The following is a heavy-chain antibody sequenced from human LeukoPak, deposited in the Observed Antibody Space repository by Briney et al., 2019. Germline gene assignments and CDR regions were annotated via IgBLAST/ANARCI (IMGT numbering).Heavy chain of an antibody. CDR2: MNQFGTEI. Sequence: PGGSLRLSCAASKFTFSDYYMTWVRQAPGKGPEWVAYMNQFGTEIKYLDSVKDRFTISRDNAKNSLYLWMTSLAADDTAVYYCARGTYYYEFWGQGTLVIVSS. D-gene: IGHD3/OR15-3a*01. J-gene: IGHJ4*02. V-gene: IGHV3-7*04. CDR3: ARGTYYYEF. CDR1: KFTFSDYY.